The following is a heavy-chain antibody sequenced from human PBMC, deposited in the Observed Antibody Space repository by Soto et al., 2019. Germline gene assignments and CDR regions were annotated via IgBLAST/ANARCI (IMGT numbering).Heavy chain of an antibody. V-gene: IGHV3-33*01. CDR2: IWYDGSNK. D-gene: IGHD5-18*01. CDR3: ARSDTAMVTSGFDY. J-gene: IGHJ4*02. CDR1: GFTFSRYG. Sequence: PGGSLRLSCAASGFTFSRYGMHWVRQAPGKGLEWVAVIWYDGSNKYYADSVKGRFTISRDNSKNTLYLQMNSLRAEDTAVYYCARSDTAMVTSGFDYWGQGTLVTVSS.